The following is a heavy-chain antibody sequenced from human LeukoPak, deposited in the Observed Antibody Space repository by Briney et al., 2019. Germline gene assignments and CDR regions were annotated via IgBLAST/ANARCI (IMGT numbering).Heavy chain of an antibody. Sequence: SGGSLRLSCRASGFTFSTSWMTWFRQAPGKGLEWAANINQDGTVKYYMDSVKGRFTISRDNAKTSLYLQMNRLRAEDTAVYYCARERAGRTPEDAFDVWGQGTMVTVS. CDR1: GFTFSTSW. CDR3: ARERAGRTPEDAFDV. D-gene: IGHD1-26*01. V-gene: IGHV3-7*01. J-gene: IGHJ3*01. CDR2: INQDGTVK.